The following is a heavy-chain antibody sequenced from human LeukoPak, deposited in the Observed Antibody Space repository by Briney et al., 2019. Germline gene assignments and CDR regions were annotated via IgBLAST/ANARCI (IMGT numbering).Heavy chain of an antibody. J-gene: IGHJ3*02. V-gene: IGHV3-74*01. D-gene: IGHD1/OR15-1a*01. CDR1: GFTFSSDW. CDR2: ITSDGSST. Sequence: PGGSLRLSCAASGFTFSSDWMHWVRHAPGKGLVWVSRITSDGSSTIHADSVKGRFTISRDNAKNTLYFQMNSLRAEDTAVYYCARVLYYTSWNTGAFYIWGQGTMVTVSS. CDR3: ARVLYYTSWNTGAFYI.